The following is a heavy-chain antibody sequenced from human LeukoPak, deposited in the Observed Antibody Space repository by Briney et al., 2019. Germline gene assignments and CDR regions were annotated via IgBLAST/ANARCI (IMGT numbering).Heavy chain of an antibody. J-gene: IGHJ4*02. D-gene: IGHD2/OR15-2a*01. Sequence: GGSLRLSCAASGFTFRDFSMHWVRHAPGKGREWVCLVSGDESATHYADSVKGRCTISRDNSKHSVYLQMTGLTVEDTAFYYCAKGNNSFSVTFDYWGQGALVTVSS. CDR3: AKGNNSFSVTFDY. CDR1: GFTFRDFS. CDR2: VSGDESAT. V-gene: IGHV3-43*01.